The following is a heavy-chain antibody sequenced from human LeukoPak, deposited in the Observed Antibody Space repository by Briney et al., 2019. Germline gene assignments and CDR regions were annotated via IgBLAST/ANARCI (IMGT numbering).Heavy chain of an antibody. V-gene: IGHV3-23*01. CDR3: ARNQQLGGHSYYYYGMDV. CDR2: ISGGGVTT. CDR1: GFTSIAYA. J-gene: IGHJ6*02. D-gene: IGHD3-16*01. Sequence: GSLRLSCVGSGFTSIAYALTWARQAPGKGLEWVSGISGGGVTTYYADSVKGRFTISRDNSKNTLYLQMNSLRADDTAIYFCARNQQLGGHSYYYYGMDVWGQGTTVTVSS.